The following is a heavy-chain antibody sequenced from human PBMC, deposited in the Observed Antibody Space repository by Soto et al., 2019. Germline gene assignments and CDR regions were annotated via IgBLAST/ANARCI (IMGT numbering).Heavy chain of an antibody. CDR1: GYTFTNFW. CDR2: IHPGESDV. D-gene: IGHD3-10*01. Sequence: PGESLKISCKGYGYTFTNFWIGWVRQMPGKGLEWMGIIHPGESDVRYNPSFRGQVTISADKDISTAYLQWSSLKASDTAMYFCARSCFYGSPDGLDFWRQGTTDTVSS. CDR3: ARSCFYGSPDGLDF. J-gene: IGHJ6*01. V-gene: IGHV5-51*01.